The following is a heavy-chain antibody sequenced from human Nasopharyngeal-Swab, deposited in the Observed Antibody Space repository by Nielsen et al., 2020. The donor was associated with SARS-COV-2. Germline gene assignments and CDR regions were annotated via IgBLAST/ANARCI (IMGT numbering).Heavy chain of an antibody. J-gene: IGHJ4*02. D-gene: IGHD3-10*01. CDR1: GFTFSTYS. Sequence: GESLKISCAASGFTFSTYSMIWVRQAPAKGLEWVSWISSSVSYIYYADSVKGRFTISRDNSKSSLFLQMNSLRPEDTALYFCAKDSWTGDSYGSGSLFHSWGQGAQVTVSS. V-gene: IGHV3-21*04. CDR2: ISSSVSYI. CDR3: AKDSWTGDSYGSGSLFHS.